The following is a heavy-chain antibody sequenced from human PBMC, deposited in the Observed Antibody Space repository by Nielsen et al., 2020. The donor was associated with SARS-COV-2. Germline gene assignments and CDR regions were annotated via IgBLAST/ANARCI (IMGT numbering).Heavy chain of an antibody. CDR2: FYYSGST. Sequence: SETLSLTCTVSGGSISSGDYCWSWIRQPPGKGLEWIGYFYYSGSTYYNPSLKSRVTISVDTSKNQFSLKLCSVTAADTALYYCARERVGGITIFGVVTHYGMDVWGQGTTVTVSS. V-gene: IGHV4-30-4*01. J-gene: IGHJ6*02. D-gene: IGHD3-3*01. CDR1: GGSISSGDYC. CDR3: ARERVGGITIFGVVTHYGMDV.